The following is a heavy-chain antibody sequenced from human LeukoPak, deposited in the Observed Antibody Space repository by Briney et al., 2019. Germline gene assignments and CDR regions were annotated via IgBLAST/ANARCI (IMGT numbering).Heavy chain of an antibody. V-gene: IGHV3-33*01. CDR2: IWYDGSNK. D-gene: IGHD3-10*01. J-gene: IGHJ5*02. Sequence: GGSLRLSCAASGFTFSSYSMHWVRQAPGKGLEWVAVIWYDGSNKYYADSVKGRFTISRDNSKNTLYLQMNSLRAEDTAVYYCARGPIGGNWFDPWGQGTLVTVSS. CDR3: ARGPIGGNWFDP. CDR1: GFTFSSYS.